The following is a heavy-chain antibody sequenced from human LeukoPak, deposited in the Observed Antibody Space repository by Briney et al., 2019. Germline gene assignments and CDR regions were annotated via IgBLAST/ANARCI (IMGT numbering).Heavy chain of an antibody. Sequence: AAVKVSCKASGYSSISYDSNCVRQATGQGVGWLGWMNPNSGRRGYAQTLWGSDSMTRETSISTAYMELSNLASEHTAVYYCPSNLARTGDFDYWGQGTLLTVSS. CDR2: MNPNSGRR. CDR1: GYSSISYD. CDR3: PSNLARTGDFDY. D-gene: IGHD3-3*01. V-gene: IGHV1-8*01. J-gene: IGHJ4*02.